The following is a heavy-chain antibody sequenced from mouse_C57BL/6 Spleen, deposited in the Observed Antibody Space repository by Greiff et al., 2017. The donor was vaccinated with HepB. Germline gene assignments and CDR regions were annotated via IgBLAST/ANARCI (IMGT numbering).Heavy chain of an antibody. J-gene: IGHJ2*01. Sequence: QVQLQQPGAELVKPGASVKMSCKASGYTFTSYWITWVKQRPGQGLEWIGDIYPGSGSTNYNEKFKSKATLTVDTSSSTAYMQLSSLTSEDSAVYYCAREDFYDGQPLGYRGQGTTLTVSS. D-gene: IGHD2-3*01. CDR3: AREDFYDGQPLGY. V-gene: IGHV1-55*01. CDR1: GYTFTSYW. CDR2: IYPGSGST.